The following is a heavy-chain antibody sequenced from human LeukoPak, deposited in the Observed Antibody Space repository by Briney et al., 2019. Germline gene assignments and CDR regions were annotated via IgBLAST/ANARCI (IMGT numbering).Heavy chain of an antibody. CDR3: AKVDIGIAVVVAATIENDAFDI. CDR1: GFTFSSYA. CDR2: ISGSGGST. Sequence: GGSLRLSCAASGFTFSSYAMSWVRQAPGKGLEWVSAISGSGGSTYYADSVKGRFTISRDNSKNTLYLQMNSLRAEDTAVYYCAKVDIGIAVVVAATIENDAFDIWGQGTMVTVSS. D-gene: IGHD2-15*01. V-gene: IGHV3-23*01. J-gene: IGHJ3*02.